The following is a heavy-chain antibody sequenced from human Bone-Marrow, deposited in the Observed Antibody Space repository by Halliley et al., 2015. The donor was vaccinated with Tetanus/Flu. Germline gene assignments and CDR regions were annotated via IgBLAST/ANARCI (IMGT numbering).Heavy chain of an antibody. CDR3: AIFTGAWGANN. V-gene: IGHV3-53*01. CDR2: IYAGGST. J-gene: IGHJ4*02. D-gene: IGHD3-16*01. Sequence: QLVQSGGGLIQPGGSLRVSCAASGFSVSGNYMSWVRQAPGRGPEWVSVIYAGGSTYYADSVKGRFTISRDQSKNTLYLQMSSLRAEDPAVYSCAIFTGAWGANNWGQGTLVSVSS. CDR1: GFSVSGNY.